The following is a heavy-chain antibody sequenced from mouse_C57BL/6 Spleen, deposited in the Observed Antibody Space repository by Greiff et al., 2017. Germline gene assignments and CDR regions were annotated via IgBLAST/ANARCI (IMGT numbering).Heavy chain of an antibody. CDR1: GFTFSDYG. Sequence: EVMLVESGGGLVKPGGSLELSCAASGFTFSDYGMHWVRQAPEKGLEWVAYISSGSSTIYYADTVKGRFTISRDNAKNTLFLQMTSLRSEDTAMYYCARLRYYAMDYWGQGTSVTVSS. CDR2: ISSGSSTI. CDR3: ARLRYYAMDY. J-gene: IGHJ4*01. D-gene: IGHD1-1*01. V-gene: IGHV5-17*01.